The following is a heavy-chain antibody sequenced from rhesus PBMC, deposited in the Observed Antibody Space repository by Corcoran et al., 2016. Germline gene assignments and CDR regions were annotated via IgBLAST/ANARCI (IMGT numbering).Heavy chain of an antibody. V-gene: IGHV1S10*01. CDR3: ARDSNWYDY. CDR1: GFTFVSYA. Sequence: QVQLVQSGAEVKKPGASVKVSCKASGFTFVSYAINWVRQAPGQGLEWMGGVFPVVGITNYAEKFLGRFTITADTSTSTVYMELSSLRSEDTAVYYCARDSNWYDYWGQGVLVTVSS. J-gene: IGHJ4*01. CDR2: VFPVVGIT. D-gene: IGHD1-26*01.